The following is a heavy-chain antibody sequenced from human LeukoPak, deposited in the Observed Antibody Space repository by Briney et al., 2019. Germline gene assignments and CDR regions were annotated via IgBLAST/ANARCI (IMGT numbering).Heavy chain of an antibody. J-gene: IGHJ4*02. CDR2: INPGDSET. Sequence: GESLKISCKGSEYSFTSYWIGWVRQMPGKGLECVGVINPGDSETRYSPSFQGQVTISADRSITTAYLQWSSLKASDTAIYYCARHYSGRNDYWGQGSLVTVSS. CDR1: EYSFTSYW. D-gene: IGHD3-10*01. V-gene: IGHV5-51*01. CDR3: ARHYSGRNDY.